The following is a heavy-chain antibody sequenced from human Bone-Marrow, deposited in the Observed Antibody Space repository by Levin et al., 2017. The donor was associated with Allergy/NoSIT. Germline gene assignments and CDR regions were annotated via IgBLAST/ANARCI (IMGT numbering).Heavy chain of an antibody. V-gene: IGHV4-38-2*02. CDR3: ARDPRDGYNGVAFDI. J-gene: IGHJ3*02. CDR2: IYHSGST. Sequence: PSETLSLTCTVSGYSISSGYYWGWIRQPPGKGLEWIGSIYHSGSTYYNPSLKSRVTISVDTSKNQFSLKLSSVTAADTAVYYCARDPRDGYNGVAFDIWGQGTMVTVSS. D-gene: IGHD5-24*01. CDR1: GYSISSGYY.